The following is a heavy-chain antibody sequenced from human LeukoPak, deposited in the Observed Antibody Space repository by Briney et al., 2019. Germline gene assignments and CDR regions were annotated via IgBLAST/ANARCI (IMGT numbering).Heavy chain of an antibody. CDR1: GGSFSGYY. J-gene: IGHJ5*02. Sequence: SETLSLTCAVYGGSFSGYYWSWIRQPPGKGLEWIGEINHSGSTNYNPSLKSRVTISVDTSKNQFSLKLSSVTAADTAVYYCARSVSTPSAYYYGSGSYYRWFDPWGQGTLVTVSS. D-gene: IGHD3-10*01. V-gene: IGHV4-34*01. CDR3: ARSVSTPSAYYYGSGSYYRWFDP. CDR2: INHSGST.